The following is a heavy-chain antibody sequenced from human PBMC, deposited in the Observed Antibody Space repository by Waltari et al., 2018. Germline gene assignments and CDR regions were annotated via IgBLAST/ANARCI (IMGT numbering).Heavy chain of an antibody. D-gene: IGHD1-26*01. CDR3: AREDPGGGTHYGGGLDY. J-gene: IGHJ4*02. Sequence: QVQLQESGPGLVKPSETLSLTCTVSGGSISSYYWSWIRKPAGKGLAWIGRIYTSGRTNYNPSLKSRVTMSVDTSKNQFSLKLSSVTAADTAVYYCAREDPGGGTHYGGGLDYWGQGTLVTVSS. CDR1: GGSISSYY. CDR2: IYTSGRT. V-gene: IGHV4-4*07.